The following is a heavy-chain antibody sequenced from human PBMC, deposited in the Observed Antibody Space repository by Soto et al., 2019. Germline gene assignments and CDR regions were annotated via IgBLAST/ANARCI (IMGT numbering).Heavy chain of an antibody. CDR1: GHTFSSYA. V-gene: IGHV3-30*18. J-gene: IGHJ3*02. D-gene: IGHD6-25*01. CDR3: AKEVRRNDAFDI. CDR2: ISYDGSNK. Sequence: SLRLSCAASGHTFSSYAMHWVRQAPGKGLEWVASISYDGSNKYYADSVKGRFTISRDNSKNTLYLQMNSLRADDTAVYYCAKEVRRNDAFDIWGQGTMVTVSS.